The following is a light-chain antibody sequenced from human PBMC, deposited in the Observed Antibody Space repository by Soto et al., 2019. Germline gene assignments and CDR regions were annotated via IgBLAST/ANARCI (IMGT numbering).Light chain of an antibody. Sequence: DIQMTQSPSSVSASVGDRFTITCRASQSISNWLAWYQRKPGKAPKLLIFAASSLHSGVPSRFSGSGSGTDFTFTISSLQPEDVATYYCQQSLSIPPTFGQGTKVDIK. CDR2: AAS. J-gene: IGKJ1*01. CDR3: QQSLSIPPT. CDR1: QSISNW. V-gene: IGKV1-12*01.